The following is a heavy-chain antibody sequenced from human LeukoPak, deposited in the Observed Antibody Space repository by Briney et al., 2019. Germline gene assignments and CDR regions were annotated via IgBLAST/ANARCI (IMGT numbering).Heavy chain of an antibody. Sequence: GGTLRLSCAASGFTFSSYAMSWLGQAPGKGLEWVSAISGSGGSTYYADSVKGRFTISRDNSKNTLYLQMNSLRAEDTAVYYCAKDPLAVADSDAFDIWGQGTMVTVSS. CDR1: GFTFSSYA. D-gene: IGHD6-19*01. J-gene: IGHJ3*02. V-gene: IGHV3-23*01. CDR3: AKDPLAVADSDAFDI. CDR2: ISGSGGST.